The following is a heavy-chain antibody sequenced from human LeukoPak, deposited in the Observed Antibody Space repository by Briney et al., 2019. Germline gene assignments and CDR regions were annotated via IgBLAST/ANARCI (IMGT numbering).Heavy chain of an antibody. Sequence: SETLSLTCTVSGGSISSSSYYWGWIRQPPGKGLEWIGSIYYSGSTYYNPSLKSRVTISVDTSKNQFSLKLSSVTAADTAVYYCARVVRYFDWLLSNWFDPWGQGTLVTVSS. CDR3: ARVVRYFDWLLSNWFDP. CDR2: IYYSGST. CDR1: GGSISSSSYY. D-gene: IGHD3-9*01. J-gene: IGHJ5*02. V-gene: IGHV4-39*01.